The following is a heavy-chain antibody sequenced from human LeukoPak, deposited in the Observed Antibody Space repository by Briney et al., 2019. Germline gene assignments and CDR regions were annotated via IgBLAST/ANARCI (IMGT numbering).Heavy chain of an antibody. CDR1: EFPFNGYW. V-gene: IGHV3-7*01. Sequence: GGSLRLSCAASEFPFNGYWMSWVRQAPGKGLECVANINQDGSEKYYVDSVRGRFTISRDNAKNSLYLQMNSLRAEDTAVYYCARHLSGVTGYTYGRGIDYWGQGTLVTVSS. D-gene: IGHD5-18*01. CDR2: INQDGSEK. CDR3: ARHLSGVTGYTYGRGIDY. J-gene: IGHJ4*02.